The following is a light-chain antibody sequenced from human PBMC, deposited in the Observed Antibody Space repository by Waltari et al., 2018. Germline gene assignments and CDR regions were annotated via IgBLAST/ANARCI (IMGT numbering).Light chain of an antibody. V-gene: IGLV1-40*01. CDR2: RNN. Sequence: QSVLTQPPSVSGAPGQRVTISCNGSSSNIGAGYDVHWYQQLPGTAPKVLMYRNNNRPSGVPDRFPGSKSGTSASLASTGLQAEDEADYFCQSYDSSLSGSGVFGGGTRLTVL. CDR3: QSYDSSLSGSGV. CDR1: SSNIGAGYD. J-gene: IGLJ3*02.